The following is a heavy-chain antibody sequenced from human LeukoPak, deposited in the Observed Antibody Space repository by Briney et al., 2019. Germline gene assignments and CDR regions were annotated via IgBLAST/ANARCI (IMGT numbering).Heavy chain of an antibody. CDR3: ARTRSTLGASDI. V-gene: IGHV1-2*02. Sequence: ASVKVSCKASGYTFTSYDINWVRQATGQGLEWMGWINPDSGGTNYAQKFQGRVTMTRDTSISTAYMELSRLRSDDTAVYYCARTRSTLGASDIWGQGTLVTVSS. CDR2: INPDSGGT. CDR1: GYTFTSYD. J-gene: IGHJ3*02. D-gene: IGHD2-2*01.